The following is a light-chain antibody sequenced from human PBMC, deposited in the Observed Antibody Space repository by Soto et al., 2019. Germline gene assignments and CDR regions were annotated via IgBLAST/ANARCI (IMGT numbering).Light chain of an antibody. J-gene: IGKJ1*01. CDR2: GAY. CDR3: QQYGSSPTWT. V-gene: IGKV3-20*01. CDR1: QSVSSSY. Sequence: EIVLTQSPGTLSLSPWEIATLSCRASQSVSSSYLAWYQQRPGQAPRLLIYGAYSRATGIPDRFSGSGSGTDFTLTISRLEPEDFAVYYCQQYGSSPTWTFGHGTKVDIK.